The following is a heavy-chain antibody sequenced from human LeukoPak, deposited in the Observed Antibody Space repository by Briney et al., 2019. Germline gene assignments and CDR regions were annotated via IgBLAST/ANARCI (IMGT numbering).Heavy chain of an antibody. J-gene: IGHJ6*03. CDR3: ARGLTELGTAYYYYMDV. Sequence: PSETLSLTCAVYGGSFSGYSWSWIRQSPGKGLEWIADIIHSGSTNYNSSLKSRATISLDTSKNQFSLNLTSVTAADTAVYYCARGLTELGTAYYYYMDVWGKGTTVIVSS. CDR1: GGSFSGYS. CDR2: IIHSGST. D-gene: IGHD7-27*01. V-gene: IGHV4-34*01.